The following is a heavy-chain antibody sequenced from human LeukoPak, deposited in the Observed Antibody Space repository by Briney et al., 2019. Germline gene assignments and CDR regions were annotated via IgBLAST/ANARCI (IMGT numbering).Heavy chain of an antibody. J-gene: IGHJ4*02. CDR3: ARKSILTSRRKPYDY. Sequence: PSETLSLTCAVFGGSFSGYYWSWIRQVPGKGPEWIGEIDHSGRTNANSSLRSRVTISVDMSKNQFSLRLNSVTAADTAVYYCARKSILTSRRKPYDYWDQGALVTVSS. V-gene: IGHV4-34*01. CDR2: IDHSGRT. CDR1: GGSFSGYY. D-gene: IGHD2-2*02.